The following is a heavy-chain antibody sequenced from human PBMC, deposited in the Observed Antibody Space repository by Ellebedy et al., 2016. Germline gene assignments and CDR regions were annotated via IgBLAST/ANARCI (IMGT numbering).Heavy chain of an antibody. Sequence: GESLKISXAASGFIFGSYGMNWVRQAPGKGLEWVSSISSSSNYIYYGDSVKGRFTVSRDIAKDTLDLEMNSLRVEDTAIYYCARGLLGDGMDVWGQGTMVTVSS. CDR1: GFIFGSYG. V-gene: IGHV3-21*01. J-gene: IGHJ6*02. CDR2: ISSSSNYI. CDR3: ARGLLGDGMDV.